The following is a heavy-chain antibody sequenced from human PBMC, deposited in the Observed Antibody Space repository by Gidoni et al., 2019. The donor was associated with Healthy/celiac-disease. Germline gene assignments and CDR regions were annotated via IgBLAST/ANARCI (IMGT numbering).Heavy chain of an antibody. CDR1: GFTFGDYA. CDR2: IRSKAYGGTT. Sequence: EVQLVESGGGLVKQGRSLRLSCTASGFTFGDYAMSWFRQAPGKGLEWVGFIRSKAYGGTTEYAASVKGRFNISRDDSKSIAYLQMNSLKTEDTAVYYCTRDRLPHLGVYYMDVWGKGTTVTVSS. D-gene: IGHD3-16*01. J-gene: IGHJ6*03. V-gene: IGHV3-49*05. CDR3: TRDRLPHLGVYYMDV.